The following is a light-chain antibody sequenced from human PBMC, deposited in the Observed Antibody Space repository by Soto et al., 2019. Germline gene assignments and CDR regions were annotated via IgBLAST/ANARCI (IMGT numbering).Light chain of an antibody. Sequence: QLVLTQPPSASGTPGQRVTISCSGSSSNIGSRTVNWYQQLPGTAPKLLIYSNNQRPSGVPDRFSGSKSGTSASLAISGLQSEDEADYHCAAWDDSLIGYVFGSGTKVTVL. CDR3: AAWDDSLIGYV. CDR2: SNN. CDR1: SSNIGSRT. J-gene: IGLJ1*01. V-gene: IGLV1-44*01.